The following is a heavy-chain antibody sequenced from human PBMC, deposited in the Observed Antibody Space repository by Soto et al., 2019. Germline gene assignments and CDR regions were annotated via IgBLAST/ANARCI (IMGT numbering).Heavy chain of an antibody. V-gene: IGHV4-39*07. J-gene: IGHJ4*02. CDR2: IYYSGST. CDR1: GGSISSRSYY. CDR3: ARRYGGNFDY. D-gene: IGHD4-17*01. Sequence: SETLSLTCTVSGGSISSRSYYWGWIRQPPGKGLEWIGSIYYSGSTYYNPSLKSRVTISVDTSKNQFSLKLSSVTAADTAVYYCARRYGGNFDYWGQGTLVTVSS.